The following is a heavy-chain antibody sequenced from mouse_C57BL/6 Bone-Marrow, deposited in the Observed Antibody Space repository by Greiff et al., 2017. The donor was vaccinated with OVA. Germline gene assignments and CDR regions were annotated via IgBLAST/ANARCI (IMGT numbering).Heavy chain of an antibody. Sequence: EVMLVESGGDLVKPGGSLKLSCAASGFTFSSYGMSWVRQTPDKRLEWVATISSGGGYTYYPDSVKGRFTISRDNAKNTLYLQMSSLKSEDTAMYYCARHNWGFDYWGQGTTLTVSS. D-gene: IGHD4-1*01. J-gene: IGHJ2*01. V-gene: IGHV5-6*01. CDR3: ARHNWGFDY. CDR2: ISSGGGYT. CDR1: GFTFSSYG.